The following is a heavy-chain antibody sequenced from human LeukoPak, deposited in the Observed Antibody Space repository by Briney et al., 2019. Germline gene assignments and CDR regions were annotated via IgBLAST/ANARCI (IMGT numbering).Heavy chain of an antibody. CDR2: IYSGGST. Sequence: PGGSLRLSCAASGFTFSSNYMTWVRQAPGKGLEWVSVIYSGGSTYYSDSVKDRFTVSRDNSKNTLYLQMNSLRAEETAVYYCARDRGLLWSTTWGQGTLVTVSS. D-gene: IGHD3-10*01. CDR3: ARDRGLLWSTT. J-gene: IGHJ5*02. V-gene: IGHV3-53*01. CDR1: GFTFSSNY.